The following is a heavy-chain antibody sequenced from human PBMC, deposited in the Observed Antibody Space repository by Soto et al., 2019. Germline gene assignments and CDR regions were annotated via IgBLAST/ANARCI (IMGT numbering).Heavy chain of an antibody. V-gene: IGHV1-69*02. CDR2: IIPILGIA. CDR1: GGTFSSYT. J-gene: IGHJ1*01. CDR3: ARTRGDPEDFQH. Sequence: QVQLVQSGAEVKKPGSSVKVSCKASGGTFSSYTISWVRQAPGQGLEWMGRIIPILGIANYAQKFQGRVTITADKSTSTASMELSSLRSEDTAVYYCARTRGDPEDFQHWGQGTLVTVSS. D-gene: IGHD3-10*01.